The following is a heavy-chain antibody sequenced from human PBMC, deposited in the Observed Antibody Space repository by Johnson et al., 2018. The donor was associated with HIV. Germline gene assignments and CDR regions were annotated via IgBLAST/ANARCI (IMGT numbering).Heavy chain of an antibody. CDR2: INWNGGRT. J-gene: IGHJ3*02. D-gene: IGHD5-18*01. V-gene: IGHV3-20*04. CDR1: GFTFDDHG. Sequence: EVQLVESGGGLVQPGRSLKLSCAASGFTFDDHGMSWVRQGSGKGLEWVSGINWNGGRTGYADSVKGRFTISRDNAKKSLYLQMNSLRAEDTALYYCLRCVGVYGYDECDAFDIWGQGTMVTISS. CDR3: LRCVGVYGYDECDAFDI.